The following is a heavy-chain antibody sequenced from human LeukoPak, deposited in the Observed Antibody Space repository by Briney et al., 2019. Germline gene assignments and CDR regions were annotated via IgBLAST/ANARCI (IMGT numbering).Heavy chain of an antibody. Sequence: SETLSLTCTVSGGSISSYSWIWIRQPPGKGLEWIGYIYYSGSTNYSPPLKSRVSISVDTSKNQFSLKLRSVTAADTAVYYCARAGTYGDYVQYYSYYGMDVWGQGTTVTVSS. CDR2: IYYSGST. V-gene: IGHV4-59*01. J-gene: IGHJ6*02. CDR1: GGSISSYS. D-gene: IGHD4-17*01. CDR3: ARAGTYGDYVQYYSYYGMDV.